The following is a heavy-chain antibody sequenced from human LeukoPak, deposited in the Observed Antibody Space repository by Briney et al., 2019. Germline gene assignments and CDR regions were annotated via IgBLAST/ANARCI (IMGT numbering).Heavy chain of an antibody. CDR2: IWYDGSNK. J-gene: IGHJ6*02. V-gene: IGHV3-33*01. CDR1: GFTFSSYG. D-gene: IGHD2-2*01. CDR3: ARSDIVVVPADFYYYYGMDV. Sequence: GRSLRLSCAASGFTFSSYGMHWVRQAPGKGLEWVAVIWYDGSNKYYADSVKGRFTISRDNSKNTLYLQMNSLRAEDTAVYYCARSDIVVVPADFYYYYGMDVWGQGTTVTVSS.